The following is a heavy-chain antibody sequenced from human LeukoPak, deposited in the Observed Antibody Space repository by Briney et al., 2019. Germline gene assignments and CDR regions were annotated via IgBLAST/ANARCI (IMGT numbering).Heavy chain of an antibody. V-gene: IGHV4-38-2*02. CDR2: IYHSGST. CDR3: ARDTFHKGKRRDYYYYMDV. CDR1: GYSISSGYY. Sequence: NPSETLSLTCTVSGYSISSGYYWGWIRQPPGKGLEWIGSIYHSGSTYYNPSLKSRVTISVDTSKNQFSLKLSSVTAADTAVYYCARDTFHKGKRRDYYYYMDVWGKGTTVTISS. D-gene: IGHD3-10*01. J-gene: IGHJ6*03.